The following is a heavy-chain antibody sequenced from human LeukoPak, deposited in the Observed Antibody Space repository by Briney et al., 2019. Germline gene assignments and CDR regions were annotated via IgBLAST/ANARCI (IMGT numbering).Heavy chain of an antibody. Sequence: GGSLRLSCAASGFNFNTYTMTWVRQAPGKGLEWVSSITGDCNYIFYADSVKGRFTISRDNAKNSLYLQVTSLRGEDTAVYYCAREDCSSTSCYDPSVSDYWGQGTLVTVSS. V-gene: IGHV3-21*01. CDR1: GFNFNTYT. J-gene: IGHJ4*02. CDR2: ITGDCNYI. D-gene: IGHD2-2*01. CDR3: AREDCSSTSCYDPSVSDY.